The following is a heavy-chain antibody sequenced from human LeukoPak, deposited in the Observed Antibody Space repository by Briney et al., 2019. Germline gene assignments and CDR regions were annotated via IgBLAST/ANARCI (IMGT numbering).Heavy chain of an antibody. J-gene: IGHJ4*02. Sequence: SETLSLTCSVSGGSISSYYWSWIRQLPGKGLEWIGYMYYSGSTNYNPSLKSRVTISVETSKNQFSLKLSSVTAADTAVYYCARSSEWPFFDYWDQGTLVTVSS. CDR3: ARSSEWPFFDY. CDR2: MYYSGST. CDR1: GGSISSYY. D-gene: IGHD6-19*01. V-gene: IGHV4-59*01.